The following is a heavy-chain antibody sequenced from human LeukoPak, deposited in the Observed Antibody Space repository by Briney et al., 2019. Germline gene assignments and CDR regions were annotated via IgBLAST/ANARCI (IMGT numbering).Heavy chain of an antibody. CDR3: ARDSFYYDILTGYSYNWFDP. J-gene: IGHJ5*02. D-gene: IGHD3-9*01. CDR2: IYTSGST. CDR1: GGSISSYY. V-gene: IGHV4-4*07. Sequence: SETLSLTCTVSGGSISSYYWSWIRQPAGKGLEWIGRIYTSGSTNYKPSLKSRVTMSVDTSKNQFSLKLSSVTAADTAVYYCARDSFYYDILTGYSYNWFDPWGQGTLATVSS.